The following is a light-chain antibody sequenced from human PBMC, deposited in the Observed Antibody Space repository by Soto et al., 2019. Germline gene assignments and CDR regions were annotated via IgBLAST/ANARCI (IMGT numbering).Light chain of an antibody. Sequence: QSVLAQPVSVSGSPGQSITISCPGTSSDVGGYNYVSWYQHHPGKAPKLLIYDVSNRPSGISNRFSGSKSDNTASLTISGLQPEDEADYYCSSYTTSNTRQIVLGTGTKVTVL. J-gene: IGLJ1*01. CDR3: SSYTTSNTRQIV. CDR2: DVS. V-gene: IGLV2-14*03. CDR1: SSDVGGYNY.